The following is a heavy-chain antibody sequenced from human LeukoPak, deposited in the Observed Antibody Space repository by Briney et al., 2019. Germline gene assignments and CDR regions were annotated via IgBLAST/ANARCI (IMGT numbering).Heavy chain of an antibody. CDR2: ISSSGGSI. Sequence: GGSLRLSCAASGFTFSSYEMNWVRQAPGKGLEWVSYISSSGGSIYYADSVKGRFTISRDNAQQSLYLQINSLRGEDTAVYYCARVSANYFDYWGQGTLVTVSS. CDR3: ARVSANYFDY. CDR1: GFTFSSYE. D-gene: IGHD2-8*01. J-gene: IGHJ4*02. V-gene: IGHV3-48*03.